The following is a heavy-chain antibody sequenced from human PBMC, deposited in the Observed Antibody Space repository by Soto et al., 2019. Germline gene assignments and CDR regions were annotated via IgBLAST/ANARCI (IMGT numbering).Heavy chain of an antibody. CDR1: GGTFSTYG. V-gene: IGHV1-69*01. CDR2: IIPISGSI. Sequence: QVQLVQSGAEVKKPGSSVKVSCKASGGTFSTYGITWVRQASGQGLEWMGGIIPISGSIKFAQKLQGRLTIIPDESTSTVYMELSSLTSEDTAVYYCASRERVDDFDVWGQGTMVTVSS. CDR3: ASRERVDDFDV. D-gene: IGHD1-26*01. J-gene: IGHJ3*01.